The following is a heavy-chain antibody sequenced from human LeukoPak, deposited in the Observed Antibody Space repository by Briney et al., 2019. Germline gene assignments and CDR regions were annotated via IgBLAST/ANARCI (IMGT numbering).Heavy chain of an antibody. CDR3: AKGGEYNFGPWFDP. Sequence: PGGSLRLSCAASGFTFSSYVMSWVGQAPGKGLDWVSAISGSGGSTYYADSVKGRFTISRDNSKNTLYLQRNSLRAEDTAVYYCAKGGEYNFGPWFDPWGQGTLVTVSS. D-gene: IGHD5-18*01. CDR2: ISGSGGST. J-gene: IGHJ5*02. V-gene: IGHV3-23*01. CDR1: GFTFSSYV.